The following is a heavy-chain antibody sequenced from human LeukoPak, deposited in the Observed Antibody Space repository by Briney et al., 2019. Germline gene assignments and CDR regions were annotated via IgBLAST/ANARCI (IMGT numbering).Heavy chain of an antibody. Sequence: SETLSLTCTVSGGSISSNYWSWIRQPAGKGLEWIGRIHSTGSTNYNPSLKSRVSMSLDESKNQFSVKLTSVTAADTAVYYCAGGSNGYYYPFGYWGQGALVTVSS. J-gene: IGHJ4*02. D-gene: IGHD3-22*01. V-gene: IGHV4-4*07. CDR2: IHSTGST. CDR1: GGSISSNY. CDR3: AGGSNGYYYPFGY.